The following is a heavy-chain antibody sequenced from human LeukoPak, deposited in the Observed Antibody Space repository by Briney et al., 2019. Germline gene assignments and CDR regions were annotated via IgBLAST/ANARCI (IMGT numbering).Heavy chain of an antibody. Sequence: SETPSLTCTVSGGSISSNTYYWGWIRQPPGKGLEWIGNIYYSGNTYYNPSLKSRVTISVDTSRNQFSLKLSSVTAADTAVYYCARLAYSSGWTFDYWGQGTLVTVSS. J-gene: IGHJ4*02. CDR1: GGSISSNTYY. CDR2: IYYSGNT. CDR3: ARLAYSSGWTFDY. V-gene: IGHV4-39*01. D-gene: IGHD6-19*01.